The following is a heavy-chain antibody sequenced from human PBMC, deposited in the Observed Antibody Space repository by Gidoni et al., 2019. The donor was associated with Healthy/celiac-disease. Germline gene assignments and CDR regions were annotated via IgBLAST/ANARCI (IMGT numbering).Heavy chain of an antibody. CDR1: GFSLSNARMG. CDR3: ARMVPLYRLGELSLSGPPIYYYGMDV. V-gene: IGHV2-26*01. J-gene: IGHJ6*02. Sequence: QVTLKEAGPVLVKPTETLTLTCTVSGFSLSNARMGVSWIRQPTGKALEWLAHIFSNDEKSYSTSLKSRLTISQDTSNSPVVLTMTTMDPVDTATYYCARMVPLYRLGELSLSGPPIYYYGMDVWGQRTTVTVSS. CDR2: IFSNDEK. D-gene: IGHD3-16*02.